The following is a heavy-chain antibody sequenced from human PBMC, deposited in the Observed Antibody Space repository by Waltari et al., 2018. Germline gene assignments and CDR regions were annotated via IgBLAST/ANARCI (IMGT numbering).Heavy chain of an antibody. CDR1: GYTFTSYY. CDR3: ASGGFYGSGSYHPFDY. D-gene: IGHD3-10*01. Sequence: QVQLVQSGAEVKKPGASVKVSCKASGYTFTSYYMHWLRQAPGQGLEWMGIINPSGGSTSYAQKFQGRVTMTRDTSTSTVYMELSSLRSEDTAVYYCASGGFYGSGSYHPFDYWGQGTLVTVSS. CDR2: INPSGGST. V-gene: IGHV1-46*01. J-gene: IGHJ4*02.